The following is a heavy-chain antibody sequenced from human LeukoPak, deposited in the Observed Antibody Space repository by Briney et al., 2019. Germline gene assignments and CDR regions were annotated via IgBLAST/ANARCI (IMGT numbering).Heavy chain of an antibody. V-gene: IGHV4-39*07. Sequence: SETLSFTCTVSGGSISSSSYYWGWIRQPPGKGLEWIGSIYYSGTTYYKPSLKSRVTISVDTSKNQFSLMLSSVTAADTAVYYCARVVIICYFDYWGQGTLVTVSS. CDR2: IYYSGTT. J-gene: IGHJ4*02. CDR3: ARVVIICYFDY. CDR1: GGSISSSSYY. D-gene: IGHD3-16*02.